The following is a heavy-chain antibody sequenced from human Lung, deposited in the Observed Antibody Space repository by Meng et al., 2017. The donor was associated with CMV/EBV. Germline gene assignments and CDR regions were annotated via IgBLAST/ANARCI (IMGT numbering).Heavy chain of an antibody. Sequence: LXXTISGGSISSSSYYWAWIRQPPEKGLEWIGSVYYTGDTYYSPSLKSRVTISIDTPKNQFSLKVNSVTDADTAVYYCVRETGGSSSTWWGQGTLVTVSS. D-gene: IGHD1-26*01. CDR2: VYYTGDT. CDR1: GGSISSSSYY. CDR3: VRETGGSSSTW. V-gene: IGHV4-39*07. J-gene: IGHJ4*02.